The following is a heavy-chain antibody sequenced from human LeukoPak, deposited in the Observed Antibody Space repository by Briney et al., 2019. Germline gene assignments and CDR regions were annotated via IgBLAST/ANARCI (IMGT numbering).Heavy chain of an antibody. V-gene: IGHV3-23*01. CDR1: GFTFSSYA. CDR3: AKDFGVAVAGTVFGY. Sequence: GGSLRLSCAASGFTFSSYAMSWVRQAPGKGLEWVSAISGSGGSTYYADSVKGRFTISRDNSKNTLYLQMNSLRAEDTAVYYCAKDFGVAVAGTVFGYWGQGTLVTVSS. CDR2: ISGSGGST. J-gene: IGHJ4*02. D-gene: IGHD6-19*01.